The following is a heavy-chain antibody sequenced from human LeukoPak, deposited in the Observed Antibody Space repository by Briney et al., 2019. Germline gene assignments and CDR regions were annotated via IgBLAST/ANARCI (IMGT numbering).Heavy chain of an antibody. J-gene: IGHJ4*02. CDR2: VNIDGGST. D-gene: IGHD6-19*01. CDR3: ARGRGSGWYDY. CDR1: GFTFSNYW. V-gene: IGHV3-74*01. Sequence: GGSLRLSCAASGFTFSNYWMHWVRQAPGKGLVWVSRVNIDGGSTSYADSVKGRFTISRGKAKNTLYLQMNSLRAEDTAVYYCARGRGSGWYDYWGQGTLVTVSS.